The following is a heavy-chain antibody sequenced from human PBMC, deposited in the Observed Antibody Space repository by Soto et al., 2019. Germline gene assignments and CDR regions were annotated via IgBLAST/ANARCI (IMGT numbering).Heavy chain of an antibody. CDR3: VRDPPQPDY. J-gene: IGHJ4*02. V-gene: IGHV1-18*01. CDR2: ISAYNGNT. CDR1: GYTFASYA. Sequence: QVQLVQSGAEVKKPGASVKVSCKASGYTFASYAISWMRQAPGQGLEWMGWISAYNGNTNYAQKREGRGSMTTDTATSTDYRELRSLRSDDKAVYYCVRDPPQPDYWGKGTVVTVSS.